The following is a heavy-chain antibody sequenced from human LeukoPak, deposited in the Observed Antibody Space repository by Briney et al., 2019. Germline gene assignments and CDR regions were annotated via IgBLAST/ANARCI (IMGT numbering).Heavy chain of an antibody. J-gene: IGHJ4*02. Sequence: PSETLSLTCAVYGGSFSGYYWRWIRQPPGKGLEWIGEINHSGSTNYNPSLKSRVTISVDTSKNQFSLKLSSVTAADTAVCYCARGLGYSSSSGYYFDYWGQGTLVTVSS. D-gene: IGHD6-6*01. CDR3: ARGLGYSSSSGYYFDY. V-gene: IGHV4-34*01. CDR1: GGSFSGYY. CDR2: INHSGST.